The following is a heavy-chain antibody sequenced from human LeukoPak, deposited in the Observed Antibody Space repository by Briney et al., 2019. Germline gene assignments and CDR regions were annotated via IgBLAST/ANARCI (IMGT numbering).Heavy chain of an antibody. Sequence: GGSLRLSCVASGFTMSGHAMSWLRQDPAKGLEWVAITVAGYTEIHYADSVRGRFNISRDDSSNTLSLQMNSLRADDTGTYFCVKDFCRGGNCPFPFFDSWGQGTVVTVSS. CDR3: VKDFCRGGNCPFPFFDS. CDR1: GFTMSGHA. CDR2: TVAGYTEI. D-gene: IGHD4-23*01. J-gene: IGHJ4*02. V-gene: IGHV3-23*01.